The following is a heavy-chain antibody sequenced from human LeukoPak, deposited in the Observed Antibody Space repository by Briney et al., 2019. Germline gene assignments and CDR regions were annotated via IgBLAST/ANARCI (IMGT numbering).Heavy chain of an antibody. D-gene: IGHD3-10*01. CDR1: GFTFSSYW. CDR3: ARQYYYGSGSYVDY. J-gene: IGHJ4*02. V-gene: IGHV3-7*03. Sequence: GGSLRLSCAASGFTFSSYWMSWVRQAPGKGLEWVANIKQDGSEKYYVDSVMGRFTISRDNAKNSLYLQMNSLRAEDTAVYYCARQYYYGSGSYVDYWGQGTLVTVSS. CDR2: IKQDGSEK.